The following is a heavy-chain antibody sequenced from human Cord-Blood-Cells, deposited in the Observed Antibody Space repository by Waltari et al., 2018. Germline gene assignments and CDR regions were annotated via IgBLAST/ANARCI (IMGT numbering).Heavy chain of an antibody. CDR3: ARDESTVTDY. J-gene: IGHJ4*02. Sequence: EVQLVESGGGLVQPGGSLRLSCAASGFTVSSNYMSWVRQAPVKGLEWVSVIYSGGSTYYADAVKGRFTISRDNSKNTLYLQMNSLRAEDTAVYYCARDESTVTDYWGQGTLVTVSS. CDR1: GFTVSSNY. V-gene: IGHV3-66*01. CDR2: IYSGGST. D-gene: IGHD4-4*01.